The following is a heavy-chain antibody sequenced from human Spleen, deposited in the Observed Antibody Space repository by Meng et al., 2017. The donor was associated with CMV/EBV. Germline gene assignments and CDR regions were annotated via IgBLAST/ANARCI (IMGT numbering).Heavy chain of an antibody. CDR1: GFILSNFH. D-gene: IGHD5-24*01. Sequence: GGSLRLSCAASGFILSNFHVHWVRQAPGKGLEWVAFISYDGSEDYYADSVKGRFTISRDNSKNTLYLQMNSLRAEDTAVYYCARMGEMATIGVDYWGQGTLVPSPQ. CDR3: ARMGEMATIGVDY. V-gene: IGHV3-30*04. J-gene: IGHJ4*02. CDR2: ISYDGSED.